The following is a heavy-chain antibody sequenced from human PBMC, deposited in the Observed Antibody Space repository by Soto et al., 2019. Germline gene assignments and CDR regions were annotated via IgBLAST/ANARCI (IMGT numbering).Heavy chain of an antibody. D-gene: IGHD2-2*01. V-gene: IGHV4-59*05. CDR1: GGSISSYY. CDR3: ARLHGYCISSSCHGHYAMDV. Sequence: SSETLSLTCTVSGGSISSYYWSWIRQPPGKGLEWIGSIYYSGSTYYNPSLNSRVTVSVDTSKNQFSLKVTSVTAADTAVYYCARLHGYCISSSCHGHYAMDVWGQGTTVTVSS. J-gene: IGHJ6*02. CDR2: IYYSGST.